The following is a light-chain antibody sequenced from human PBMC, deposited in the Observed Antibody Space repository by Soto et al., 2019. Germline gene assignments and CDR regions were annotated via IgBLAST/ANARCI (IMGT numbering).Light chain of an antibody. CDR3: AAWDDSLNAVV. CDR2: SNN. V-gene: IGLV1-44*01. Sequence: QSVLTQPPSASGTPGQRVTISCSGSSSNIGRNTVNWYQQLPGTAPKVLIYSNNQRPSGFPDRLSGSKSGTSASLAISGLQSEDEADYYCAAWDDSLNAVVFGGGTKVTVL. CDR1: SSNIGRNT. J-gene: IGLJ2*01.